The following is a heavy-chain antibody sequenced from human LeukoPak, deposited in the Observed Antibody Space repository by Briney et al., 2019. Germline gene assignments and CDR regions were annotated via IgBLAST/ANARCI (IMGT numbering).Heavy chain of an antibody. CDR3: ARVDSYGSGGFDY. CDR2: ISSSSSYI. V-gene: IGHV3-21*01. D-gene: IGHD3-10*01. Sequence: GGSLRLSCAASGFTFSSYSMNWVRQAPGKGLEWASSISSSSSYIYYADSVKGRFTISRDNAKNSLYLQMNSLRAEDTAVYYCARVDSYGSGGFDYWGQRTLVTVSS. CDR1: GFTFSSYS. J-gene: IGHJ4*02.